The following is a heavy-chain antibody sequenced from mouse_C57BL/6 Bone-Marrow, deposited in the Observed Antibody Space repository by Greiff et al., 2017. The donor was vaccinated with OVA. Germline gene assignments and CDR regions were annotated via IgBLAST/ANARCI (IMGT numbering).Heavy chain of an antibody. CDR3: ARILYYGSTFAY. V-gene: IGHV5-4*03. J-gene: IGHJ3*01. Sequence: EVMLVESGGDLVKPGGSLKLSCAASGFTFSSYGMSWVRQTPDKRLEWVATISSGGSYTYYPDNVKGRFTISRDNAKNNLYLQMSHLKSEDTAMYYCARILYYGSTFAYWGQGTLVTVSA. CDR1: GFTFSSYG. CDR2: ISSGGSYT. D-gene: IGHD1-1*01.